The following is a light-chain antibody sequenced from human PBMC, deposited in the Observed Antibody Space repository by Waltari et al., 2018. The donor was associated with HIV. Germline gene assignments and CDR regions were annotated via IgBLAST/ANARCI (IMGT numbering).Light chain of an antibody. V-gene: IGKV2-28*01. J-gene: IGKJ2*01. CDR2: LGS. CDR1: ESLLHLNGNNY. CDR3: MQSLQTPRT. Sequence: DIGMTQSPLSLAVTPGEPASISCRSSESLLHLNGNNYLDWYLQKPGQSPQLLIYLGSNRASGVPDRFSGSGSGTDFTLKIRRVEAEDVGVYYCMQSLQTPRTFGQGTKLEI.